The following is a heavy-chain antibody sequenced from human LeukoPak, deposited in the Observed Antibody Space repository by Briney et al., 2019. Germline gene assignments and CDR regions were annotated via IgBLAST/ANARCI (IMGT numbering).Heavy chain of an antibody. CDR1: GGSISSSNW. CDR3: ARKGVYYDSSAVSSHAFDI. V-gene: IGHV4-4*02. J-gene: IGHJ3*02. D-gene: IGHD3-22*01. Sequence: SGTLSLTCAVSGGSISSSNWWSWVRQPPGKGLEWIGEIYHSGSTNYNPSLKSRVTISVDKSKNQFSLKLSSVTAADTAVYYCARKGVYYDSSAVSSHAFDIWGQGTTVTVSS. CDR2: IYHSGST.